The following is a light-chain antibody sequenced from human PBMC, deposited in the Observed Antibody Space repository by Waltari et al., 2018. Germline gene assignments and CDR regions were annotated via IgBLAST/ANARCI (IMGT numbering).Light chain of an antibody. CDR2: DAS. CDR1: QSIRST. V-gene: IGKV3D-15*01. CDR3: QQYYDIPLT. J-gene: IGKJ4*01. Sequence: EIVLTQSPATLSVSPGERATLSCWASQSIRSTLAWYQQKPGQAPRLLIYDASTRATGIPVRFSGSGSGTYFTLTISSLQAEDVALYYCQQYYDIPLTFGGGTKVEIK.